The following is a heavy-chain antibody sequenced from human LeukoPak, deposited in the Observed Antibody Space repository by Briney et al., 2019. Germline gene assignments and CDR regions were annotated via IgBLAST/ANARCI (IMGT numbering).Heavy chain of an antibody. CDR1: GGSISSSY. Sequence: SETLSLTCTVSGGSISSSYWSWIRQPPGKGLEWIGYISYSGSTNYNPSLKSRVTISVDTSKKQFSLKLSSVTAADTAVYYCARGEGYYHFRGSYFDYWGQGTLVTVSS. CDR3: ARGEGYYHFRGSYFDY. V-gene: IGHV4-59*01. J-gene: IGHJ4*02. D-gene: IGHD1-26*01. CDR2: ISYSGST.